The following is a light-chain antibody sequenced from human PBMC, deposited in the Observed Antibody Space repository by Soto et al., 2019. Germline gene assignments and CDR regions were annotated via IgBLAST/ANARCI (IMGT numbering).Light chain of an antibody. Sequence: DIQMTQSPSSLSASVGDRVNITCRASQTIANYVVWYQHRPGKAPNVLIYVASNLKIGVPSRFSGSGSGTDFTLSISNLQPEDSATYYCQQSYAAPLTFGIGTKVEIK. CDR2: VAS. CDR1: QTIANY. V-gene: IGKV1-39*01. J-gene: IGKJ2*01. CDR3: QQSYAAPLT.